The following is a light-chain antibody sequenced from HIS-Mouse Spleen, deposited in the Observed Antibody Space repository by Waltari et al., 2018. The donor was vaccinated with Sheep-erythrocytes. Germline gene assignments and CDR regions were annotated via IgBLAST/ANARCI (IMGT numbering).Light chain of an antibody. J-gene: IGLJ2*01. V-gene: IGLV1-44*01. CDR1: SSNIGRNT. CDR3: AAWDDSLNGVV. CDR2: SNN. Sequence: QSVLTQPPSASGTPGQRVTISWSGSSSNIGRNTVNWYQQLPGTAPKLLIYSNNQRSSGVPDRFSGSKSGTSASLAISGLQSEDEADYYCAAWDDSLNGVVFGGGTKLTVL.